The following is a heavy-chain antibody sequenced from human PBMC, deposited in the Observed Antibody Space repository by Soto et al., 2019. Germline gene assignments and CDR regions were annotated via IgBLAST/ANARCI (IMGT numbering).Heavy chain of an antibody. CDR3: ARDSPYGSGSYSFWFDP. D-gene: IGHD3-10*01. CDR1: GYTFTGYY. J-gene: IGHJ5*02. Sequence: QVQLVQSGAEVKKPGASVKVSCKASGYTFTGYYMPWVRQAPGQGLEWMGWINPNSGGTNYAQKFQGWVTMTRGGSISTAYVEVSRLRSDDTAVYYWARDSPYGSGSYSFWFDPWGQGTLVTVSS. V-gene: IGHV1-2*04. CDR2: INPNSGGT.